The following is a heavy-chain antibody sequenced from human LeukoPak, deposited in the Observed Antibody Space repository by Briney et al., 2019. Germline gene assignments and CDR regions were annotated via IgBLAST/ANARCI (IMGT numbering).Heavy chain of an antibody. Sequence: AAVKDSCKAAGCTFTSYPMHGVGQAPGQRLDWMGWINAGNGNTKYSQKFQGGVTITRDTSASTASMELRSMRSEDTAVYYCARDYPGDYSSGWYGAFDIWGQGTMVTVSS. CDR1: GCTFTSYP. CDR2: INAGNGNT. J-gene: IGHJ3*02. V-gene: IGHV1-3*01. CDR3: ARDYPGDYSSGWYGAFDI. D-gene: IGHD6-19*01.